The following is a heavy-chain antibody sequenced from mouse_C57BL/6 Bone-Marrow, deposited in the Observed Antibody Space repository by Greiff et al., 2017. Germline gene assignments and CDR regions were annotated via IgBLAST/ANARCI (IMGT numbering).Heavy chain of an antibody. CDR3: TNDGYPLAMDY. CDR2: IDPENGDT. V-gene: IGHV14-4*01. CDR1: GFNIKDDY. D-gene: IGHD2-3*01. Sequence: EVQLQQSGAELVRPGASVKLSCTASGFNIKDDYMHWVKQRPEQGLEWIGWIDPENGDTEYASKFQGKATITADTSSNTAYLQLSSLTSEDTAVYYCTNDGYPLAMDYWGQGTPVTVSS. J-gene: IGHJ4*01.